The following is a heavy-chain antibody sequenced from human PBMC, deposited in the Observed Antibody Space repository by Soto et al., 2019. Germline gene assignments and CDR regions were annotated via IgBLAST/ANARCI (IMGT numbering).Heavy chain of an antibody. CDR1: GFTFSTYT. J-gene: IGHJ2*01. CDR2: ISGTGGSS. D-gene: IGHD6-19*01. CDR3: AKRAVAGRNWYFDL. Sequence: VQLLESGGGLVQPGGSLRLSCVASGFTFSTYTMSWVRQAPGKGMECVSAISGTGGSSSYTDSVKGRFTISRDNSKNTLSLQMDSLRAEDTARYYCAKRAVAGRNWYFDLWGRGTLVTVSS. V-gene: IGHV3-23*01.